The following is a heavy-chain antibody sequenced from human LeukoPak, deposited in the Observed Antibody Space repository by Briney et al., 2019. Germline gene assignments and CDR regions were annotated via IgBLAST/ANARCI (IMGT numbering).Heavy chain of an antibody. J-gene: IGHJ4*02. CDR2: IWYDGSNK. Sequence: GGSLRLSCVPSGFTFSTYWMGWVRQAPGKGLEWVAVIWYDGSNKYYADSVKGRFTISRDNSKNTLYLQMNSLRAEDTAVYYCAKDRVTAISYYFDYWGQGTLVTVSS. CDR3: AKDRVTAISYYFDY. CDR1: GFTFSTYW. V-gene: IGHV3-33*06. D-gene: IGHD2-21*02.